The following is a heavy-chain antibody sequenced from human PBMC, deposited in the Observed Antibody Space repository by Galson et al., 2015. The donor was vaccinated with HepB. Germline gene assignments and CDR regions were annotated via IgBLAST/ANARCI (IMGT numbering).Heavy chain of an antibody. Sequence: ASGYTFTSSGISWVRQAPGQGLEWMGWISAYNGNTNYAQKLQGRVTMTTDTPTSTAYMELRSLRSDDTAVYYCARVTWFGEEQYGMDVWGQGTTVTVSS. J-gene: IGHJ6*02. D-gene: IGHD3-10*01. V-gene: IGHV1-18*04. CDR1: GYTFTSSG. CDR3: ARVTWFGEEQYGMDV. CDR2: ISAYNGNT.